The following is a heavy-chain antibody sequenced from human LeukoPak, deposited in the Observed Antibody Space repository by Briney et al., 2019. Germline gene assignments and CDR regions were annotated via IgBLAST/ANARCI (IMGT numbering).Heavy chain of an antibody. CDR3: ARGYYYDSSAYYHTFFDY. D-gene: IGHD3-22*01. CDR1: GGSISSYY. J-gene: IGHJ4*02. CDR2: IYYSGST. V-gene: IGHV4-59*01. Sequence: SETPSLTCTVSGGSISSYYWSWIRQPPGKGLEWIGYIYYSGSTNYNPSLKSRVTISVDTSKNQFSLKLSSVTAADTAVYYCARGYYYDSSAYYHTFFDYWGQGTLVTVSS.